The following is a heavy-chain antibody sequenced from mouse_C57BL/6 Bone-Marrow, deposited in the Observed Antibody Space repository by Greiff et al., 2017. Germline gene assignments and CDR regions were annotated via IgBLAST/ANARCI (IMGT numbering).Heavy chain of an antibody. CDR3: ARRETYYGLWFAY. J-gene: IGHJ3*01. CDR2: IYPGSGST. D-gene: IGHD1-1*02. Sequence: VQLQQPGAELVKPGASVKMSCKASGYTFTSYWITWVKQRPGQGLEWIGDIYPGSGSTNYNEKFKSTATLTVDTSSSTAYMQLSRLTSEDSAVYYCARRETYYGLWFAYWGQGTLVTVSA. V-gene: IGHV1-55*01. CDR1: GYTFTSYW.